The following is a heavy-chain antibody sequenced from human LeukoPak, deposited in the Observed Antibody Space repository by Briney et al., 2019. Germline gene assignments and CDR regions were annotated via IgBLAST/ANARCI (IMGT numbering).Heavy chain of an antibody. Sequence: GGSLRLPCAVSGFNFSIFSMNWVRQAPGKGLEWVSYISSSSGSIYYADSVKGRVTISRDNGKNSLYLQMNSLRVEDTAVYYCVRGLIWFGDNWYFDLWGRGTLVTVSS. V-gene: IGHV3-48*01. CDR2: ISSSSGSI. J-gene: IGHJ2*01. CDR1: GFNFSIFS. D-gene: IGHD3-10*01. CDR3: VRGLIWFGDNWYFDL.